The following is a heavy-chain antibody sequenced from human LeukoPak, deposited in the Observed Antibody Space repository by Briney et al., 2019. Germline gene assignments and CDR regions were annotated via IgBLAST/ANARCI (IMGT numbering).Heavy chain of an antibody. CDR2: MYPNSGNT. CDR3: ASAYCGGDCYPNYGMDV. D-gene: IGHD2-21*02. CDR1: GYTFTSYD. V-gene: IGHV1-8*01. Sequence: ASVKVSCKASGYTFTSYDINWVRQATGPGLEWMGWMYPNSGNTGYAQKFQGRVTMTRNTSISTAYMELSSLRSEDTAVYYCASAYCGGDCYPNYGMDVWGQGTTVTVSS. J-gene: IGHJ6*02.